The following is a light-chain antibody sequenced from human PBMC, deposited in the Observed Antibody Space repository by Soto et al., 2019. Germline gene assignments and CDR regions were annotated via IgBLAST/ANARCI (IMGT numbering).Light chain of an antibody. CDR3: QQRSNWPLT. V-gene: IGKV3-11*01. Sequence: EIVLTQSPATLSLSPGERATLSCRASQSVSSFFAWYQQKPGQAPRLLIYDASNRAAGIPARFSGSGSGTXXXLTISSLEPEDFAVYYCQQRSNWPLTFGGGTKVEIK. J-gene: IGKJ4*01. CDR1: QSVSSF. CDR2: DAS.